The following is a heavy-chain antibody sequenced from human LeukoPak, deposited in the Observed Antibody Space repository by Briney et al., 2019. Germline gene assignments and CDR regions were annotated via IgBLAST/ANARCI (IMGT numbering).Heavy chain of an antibody. V-gene: IGHV1-69*04. D-gene: IGHD3-22*01. CDR3: ARELGYYDSSAPGGFDP. Sequence: SVKVSCKASGGTFSSYAISWVRQAPGQGLEWLGGIIPILGIANYAQKFQGRVTITADKSTSTAYMELSSLRSEDTAVYYCARELGYYDSSAPGGFDPWGPGTLVTVSS. CDR2: IIPILGIA. CDR1: GGTFSSYA. J-gene: IGHJ5*02.